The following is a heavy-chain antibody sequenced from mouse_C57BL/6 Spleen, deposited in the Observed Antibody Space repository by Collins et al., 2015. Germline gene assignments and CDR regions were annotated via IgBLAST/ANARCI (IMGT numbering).Heavy chain of an antibody. CDR1: GYTFTNYG. V-gene: IGHV9-3*02. Sequence: QIQLVQSGPELRKPGETVKISCKASGYTFTNYGMNWVKQAPGKGLKWMGWINTNTGEPTYAEEFKGRFAFSLETSASTAYLQINNLKNEDTATYFCARSLIMDYWGQGTSVTVSS. D-gene: IGHD6-5*01. J-gene: IGHJ4*01. CDR2: INTNTGEP. CDR3: ARSLIMDY.